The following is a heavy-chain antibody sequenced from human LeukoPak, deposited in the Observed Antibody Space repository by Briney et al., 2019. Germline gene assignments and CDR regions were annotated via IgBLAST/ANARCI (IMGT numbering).Heavy chain of an antibody. Sequence: SSQTLSLTCTVSGGSISSGDYYWPWIRQPPGKGLEWIGYIYYSGSAYYNPSLKSRLNISVDTSKNQFSLTLSSVTAADTAVYYCARERGYERYDYWGQGTLVTVSS. J-gene: IGHJ4*02. CDR1: GGSISSGDYY. CDR3: ARERGYERYDY. D-gene: IGHD5-12*01. V-gene: IGHV4-30-4*08. CDR2: IYYSGSA.